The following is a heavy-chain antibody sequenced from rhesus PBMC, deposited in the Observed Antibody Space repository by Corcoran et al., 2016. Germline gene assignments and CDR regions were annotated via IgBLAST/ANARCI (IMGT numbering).Heavy chain of an antibody. CDR2: IYGSGGGT. CDR1: GGSISGYY. Sequence: QVQLQESGPGLVKPSETLSLTCAVSGGSISGYYWSWIRQPPGKGLGWIGRIYGSGGGTDYNPSLKSRVTISTDTSKNQCSLKLSSVTAADTAVYYCARHNYAKRYGLDSWGQGVVVTVSS. V-gene: IGHV4-160*01. CDR3: ARHNYAKRYGLDS. D-gene: IGHD4-11*01. J-gene: IGHJ6*01.